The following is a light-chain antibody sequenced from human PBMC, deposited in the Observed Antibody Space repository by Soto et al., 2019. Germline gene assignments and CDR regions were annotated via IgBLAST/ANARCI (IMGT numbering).Light chain of an antibody. CDR2: NNI. J-gene: IGLJ7*01. Sequence: QSVLTQPPSASGTPGQRVSISCSGSSSNIGSNTVRWYQHLPGTAPRLLIYNNIQRPSGVPDRFSGSKSGTSASLAISGLQSEDEADYYWAVWDDSLDGHAVFGGGTQLTVL. CDR3: AVWDDSLDGHAV. V-gene: IGLV1-44*01. CDR1: SSNIGSNT.